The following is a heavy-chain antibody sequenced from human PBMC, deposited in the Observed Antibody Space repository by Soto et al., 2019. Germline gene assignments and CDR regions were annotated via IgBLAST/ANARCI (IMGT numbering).Heavy chain of an antibody. J-gene: IGHJ6*02. Sequence: ASVKVSCKASGGTFSSYAISWVRQAPGQGLEWMGGIIPIFGTANYAQKFQGRVTITADKSTSTAYMELSSLRSEDTAVYYCARRRQLGSDYYYYGMDVWGQGTTVTGSS. CDR1: GGTFSSYA. D-gene: IGHD6-6*01. CDR3: ARRRQLGSDYYYYGMDV. CDR2: IIPIFGTA. V-gene: IGHV1-69*06.